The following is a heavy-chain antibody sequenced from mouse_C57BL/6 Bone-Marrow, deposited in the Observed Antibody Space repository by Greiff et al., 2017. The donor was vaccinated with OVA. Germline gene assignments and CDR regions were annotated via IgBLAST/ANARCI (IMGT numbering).Heavy chain of an antibody. J-gene: IGHJ3*01. CDR1: GFTFSDYY. D-gene: IGHD4-1*01. CDR2: ISNGGGST. CDR3: ARLTGTLFAY. V-gene: IGHV5-12*01. Sequence: EVQGVESGGGLVQPGGSLKLSCAASGFTFSDYYMYWVRQTPEKRLEWVAYISNGGGSTYYPDTVKGRFTISRDNAKNTLYLQMSRLKSEDTAMYYCARLTGTLFAYWGQGTLVTVSA.